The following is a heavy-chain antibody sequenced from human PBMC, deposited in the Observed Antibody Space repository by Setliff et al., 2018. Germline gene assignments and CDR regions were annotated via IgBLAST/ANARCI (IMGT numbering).Heavy chain of an antibody. CDR1: SGSISYNNW. V-gene: IGHV4-4*02. Sequence: SETLSLTCAVSSGSISYNNWWTWVRQPPGKGLEWIGEIYHTESTNYNPSLKSRVTISLDKSKNQFSLELSSVTAADTAVYYCARDDTYDFWGGHGHLDSWGQGILV. D-gene: IGHD3-3*01. CDR3: ARDDTYDFWGGHGHLDS. CDR2: IYHTEST. J-gene: IGHJ4*02.